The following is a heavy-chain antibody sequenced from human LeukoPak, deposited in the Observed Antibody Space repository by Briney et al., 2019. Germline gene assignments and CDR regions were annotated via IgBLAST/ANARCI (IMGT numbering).Heavy chain of an antibody. CDR3: GARRAFDI. CDR2: IYHSGST. V-gene: IGHV4-30-2*01. D-gene: IGHD6-6*01. Sequence: SQTLSLTCTVSGGSISSDGYYWSWIRQPPGKGLEWIGHIYHSGSTYYNPSLKSRVTISVDRSKNQFSLKLSSVTAADTAVYFCGARRAFDIWGQGTMVTVSS. CDR1: GGSISSDGYY. J-gene: IGHJ3*02.